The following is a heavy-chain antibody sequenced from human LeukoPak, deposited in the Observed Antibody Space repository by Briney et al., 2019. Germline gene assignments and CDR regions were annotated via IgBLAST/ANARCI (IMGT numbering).Heavy chain of an antibody. J-gene: IGHJ6*04. CDR3: ARANTIYYYGMDV. CDR2: ISSSGSTI. V-gene: IGHV3-48*03. CDR1: GFTFSSYE. D-gene: IGHD2-2*01. Sequence: GGSLRLSCAAYGFTFSSYEMNWVRQAPGKGLEWVSYISSSGSTIYYADSVKGRFTISRDNAKNSLYLQMNSLRAEDTAVYYCARANTIYYYGMDVWGKGTTVTVSS.